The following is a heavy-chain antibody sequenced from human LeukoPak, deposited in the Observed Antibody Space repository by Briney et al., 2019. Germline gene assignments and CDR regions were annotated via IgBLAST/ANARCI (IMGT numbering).Heavy chain of an antibody. CDR3: VGDTGQWLCDY. CDR2: IQYNGIL. Sequence: SETLSLTCTVSGGSITTSGYFWGWVRQSPGKGLEWMGSIQYNGILHHNPTLKSRVTISRDTSKNQFSLELSSVTAADTAMYYCVGDTGQWLCDYWGQGILVTVST. D-gene: IGHD6-19*01. J-gene: IGHJ4*02. V-gene: IGHV4-39*07. CDR1: GGSITTSGYF.